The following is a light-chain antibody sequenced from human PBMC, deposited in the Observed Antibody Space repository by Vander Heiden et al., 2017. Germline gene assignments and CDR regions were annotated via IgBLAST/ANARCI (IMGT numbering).Light chain of an antibody. V-gene: IGLV8-61*01. CDR2: NTN. CDR1: SGSVSTNYF. Sequence: QTVVTQEPSFSVSPGGTVTLTCGFNSGSVSTNYFPSWYQRTPGQAPRTLIYNTNTRFSGVPDRFSGSILGNKAALTITGAQADDESDYYCVIYMGSGIWVFGGGTKLTVL. CDR3: VIYMGSGIWV. J-gene: IGLJ3*02.